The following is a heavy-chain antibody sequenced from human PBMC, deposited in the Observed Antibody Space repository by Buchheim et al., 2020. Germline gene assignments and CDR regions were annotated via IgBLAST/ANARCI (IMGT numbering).Heavy chain of an antibody. J-gene: IGHJ6*02. CDR1: GFIFSSNW. Sequence: EVQLVESGGGLVQPGGSLRLSCAASGFIFSSNWMHWVRQAPGKGLVWVSRINSDGSSVFYADSVKGRFTISRDNAKNTLDLQMNSLRAEDTAVYYCARGGDDYDDYYGLDVWGQGTT. CDR3: ARGGDDYDDYYGLDV. CDR2: INSDGSSV. D-gene: IGHD4-17*01. V-gene: IGHV3-74*01.